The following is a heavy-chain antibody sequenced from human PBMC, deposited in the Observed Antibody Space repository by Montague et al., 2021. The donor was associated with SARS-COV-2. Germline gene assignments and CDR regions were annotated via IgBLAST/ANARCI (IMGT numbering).Heavy chain of an antibody. CDR1: GGSISSSNW. J-gene: IGHJ6*02. Sequence: SETLSLTCAVSGGSISSSNWWSWVRQPPEKGLEWIGEIYHSGSTNYNPSLKSRVTISVDKSKNQFSLKLSSVTAADTAVYYCARIPSVYDILTGQYYYYYGMDVWGQGTTVTVSS. CDR3: ARIPSVYDILTGQYYYYYGMDV. CDR2: IYHSGST. D-gene: IGHD3-9*01. V-gene: IGHV4-4*02.